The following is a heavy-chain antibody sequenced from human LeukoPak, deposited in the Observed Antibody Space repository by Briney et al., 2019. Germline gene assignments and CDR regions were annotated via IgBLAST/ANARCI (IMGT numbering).Heavy chain of an antibody. CDR3: ARGLGSYDSSELTWPMISL. D-gene: IGHD3-22*01. Sequence: ASVKVSCKASGYTFTSYGISWVRQAPGQGLEWMGWISAYNGNTNYAQKFQGRITMTRSTSITTAYMELSSLRSEDTAVYYCARGLGSYDSSELTWPMISLWGQGTQVTVSS. J-gene: IGHJ4*02. CDR2: ISAYNGNT. CDR1: GYTFTSYG. V-gene: IGHV1-18*01.